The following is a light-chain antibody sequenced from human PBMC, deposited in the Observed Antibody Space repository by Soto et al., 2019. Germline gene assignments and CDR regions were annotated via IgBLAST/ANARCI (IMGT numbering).Light chain of an antibody. V-gene: IGKV1-33*01. CDR3: QQYDNLPIT. J-gene: IGKJ5*01. CDR1: QDIGNS. CDR2: SAS. Sequence: DIQMTQSPSSLSASVGHSVTITCQASQDIGNSLNWYHQKPGKAPKLLVYSASNLETGVPSRFSGSGSGTDFSFIISSLQPEDVATYFCQQYDNLPITFGQGTRLEIK.